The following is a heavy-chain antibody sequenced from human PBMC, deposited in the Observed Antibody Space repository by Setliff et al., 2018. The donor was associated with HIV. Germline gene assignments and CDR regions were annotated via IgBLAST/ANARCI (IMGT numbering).Heavy chain of an antibody. CDR1: GYTFTAYY. CDR2: INPNSGDT. D-gene: IGHD4-4*01. Sequence: SVKVSCKSSGYTFTAYYLHWVRQAPGQGLEWMGWINPNSGDTAYAQKFQGRVTMTRVTSISTAYMELTRLTSDDTAVYYCARVTVSGRGLHFWGQGTLVTVSS. CDR3: ARVTVSGRGLHF. V-gene: IGHV1-2*02. J-gene: IGHJ4*02.